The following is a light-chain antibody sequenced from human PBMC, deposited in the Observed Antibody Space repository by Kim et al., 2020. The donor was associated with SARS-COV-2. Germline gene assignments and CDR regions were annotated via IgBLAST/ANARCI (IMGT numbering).Light chain of an antibody. CDR3: QQYSSSWT. CDR2: DAS. J-gene: IGKJ1*01. CDR1: QSISSW. Sequence: DIQMTQSPSTLSASVGDRVTITCRASQSISSWLAWYQQKPGKAPKVLIYDASSLESGVPSRFSGSGSGTEFTLTISSLQPDDFATYCCQQYSSSWTFGQGTKVDIK. V-gene: IGKV1-5*01.